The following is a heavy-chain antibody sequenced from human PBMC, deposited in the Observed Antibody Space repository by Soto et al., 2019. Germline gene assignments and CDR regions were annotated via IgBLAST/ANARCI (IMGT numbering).Heavy chain of an antibody. CDR1: GGSISSDY. Sequence: SETLSLTCTVSGGSISSDYWSWIRQPPGKGLEWIGYISYSGSTNYNPSLKSLVTISVDTSKNEFSLKLSSVTAADTAVYYCARVLTGSSLVDYWGQGSLVTVSS. CDR2: ISYSGST. D-gene: IGHD1-26*01. V-gene: IGHV4-59*01. J-gene: IGHJ4*02. CDR3: ARVLTGSSLVDY.